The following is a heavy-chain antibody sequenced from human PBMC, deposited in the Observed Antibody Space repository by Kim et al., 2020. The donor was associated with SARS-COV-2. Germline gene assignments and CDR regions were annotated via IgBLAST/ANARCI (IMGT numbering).Heavy chain of an antibody. CDR2: IRAYNGNT. Sequence: ASVKVSCKASGYTFTSYGISWVRQAPGQGLEWMGWIRAYNGNTNYAQKLQGRVTMTTDTSTSTAYMELRSLRSDDTAVYYCARTKYSSGWYMVDYWGQGTLVTVSS. D-gene: IGHD6-19*01. CDR1: GYTFTSYG. J-gene: IGHJ4*02. V-gene: IGHV1-18*01. CDR3: ARTKYSSGWYMVDY.